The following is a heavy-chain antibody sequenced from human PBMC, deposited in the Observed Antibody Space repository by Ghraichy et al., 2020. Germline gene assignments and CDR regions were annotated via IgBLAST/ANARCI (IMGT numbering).Heavy chain of an antibody. CDR1: GGSISSSSYY. J-gene: IGHJ4*02. CDR2: IYYSGST. D-gene: IGHD3-22*01. Sequence: SETLSLTCTVSGGSISSSSYYWGWIRQPPGKGLEWIGSIYYSGSTYYNPSLQSRVTISVDTSKNQFSLKLSSVTAADTAVYYCASPFEGLAYYDSSGYYGYWGQGILVTVSS. CDR3: ASPFEGLAYYDSSGYYGY. V-gene: IGHV4-39*01.